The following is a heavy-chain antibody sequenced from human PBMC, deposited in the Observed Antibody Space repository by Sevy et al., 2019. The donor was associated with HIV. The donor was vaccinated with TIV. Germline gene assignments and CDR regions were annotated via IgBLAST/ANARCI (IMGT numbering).Heavy chain of an antibody. CDR1: GASISSYY. V-gene: IGHV4-59*01. J-gene: IGHJ6*02. CDR3: ARSLADYYYGMDV. Sequence: SETLSLTCTVSGASISSYYWSWIRQPPGKGLEWVGYIYYNGRTNYNPSLKSRFTISVDTSKNQFSLKLISVTAADTAVYYCARSLADYYYGMDVWGQGTTVTVSS. CDR2: IYYNGRT.